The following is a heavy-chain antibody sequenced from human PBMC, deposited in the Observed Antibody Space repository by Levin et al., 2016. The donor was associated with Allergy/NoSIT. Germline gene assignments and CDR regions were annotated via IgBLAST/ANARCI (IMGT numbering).Heavy chain of an antibody. D-gene: IGHD1-1*01. Sequence: WIRQPPGKGLEWIGYIYYSGSTNYNPSLKSRVTISVDTSKNQFSLKLSSVTAADTAVYYCARQGTVFQAGMDVWGQGTTVTVSS. V-gene: IGHV4-59*08. CDR2: IYYSGST. J-gene: IGHJ6*02. CDR3: ARQGTVFQAGMDV.